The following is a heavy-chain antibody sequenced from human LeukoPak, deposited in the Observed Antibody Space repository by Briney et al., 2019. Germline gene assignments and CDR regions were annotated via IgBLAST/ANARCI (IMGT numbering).Heavy chain of an antibody. J-gene: IGHJ6*02. CDR3: ARVRIGQQLDKYYYYAMDV. Sequence: ASVKVSCKASVYTFTHYYMHWVRQAPGQGLEWMGWINPNRGGTNYAQKFQGRVTMTTDTSISTAYMEVSRLRSDDTAVYYCARVRIGQQLDKYYYYAMDVWGQGTTVTVSS. CDR2: INPNRGGT. CDR1: VYTFTHYY. D-gene: IGHD6-13*01. V-gene: IGHV1-2*02.